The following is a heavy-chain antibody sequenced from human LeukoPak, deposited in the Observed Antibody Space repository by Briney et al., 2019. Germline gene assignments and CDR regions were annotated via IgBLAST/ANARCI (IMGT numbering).Heavy chain of an antibody. J-gene: IGHJ4*02. CDR1: GYTFTSYY. CDR2: INPNSGGT. D-gene: IGHD2-21*01. Sequence: ASVKVSCKASGYTFTSYYMHWVRQAPGQGLERMGRINPNSGGTSYAQKFQGRVTMTRDTSISTADMELSRLQSDDTAVYYCAREALTYDFDYWGRGTLVTVSS. CDR3: AREALTYDFDY. V-gene: IGHV1-2*06.